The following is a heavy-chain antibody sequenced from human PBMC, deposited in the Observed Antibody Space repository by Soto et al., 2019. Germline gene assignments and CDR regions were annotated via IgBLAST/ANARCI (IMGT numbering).Heavy chain of an antibody. V-gene: IGHV3-72*01. CDR2: TRNKTNSYTS. J-gene: IGHJ4*02. CDR3: ARDTGGSYDF. Sequence: GGSLRLSCAASGFTFSDYYMDWVLQLPGKGLEWVGRTRNKTNSYTSEYAPSVKGRFTISRHDSEDSMFLQLNSLKTEDTVVYYCARDTGGSYDFWGQGALVTSPQ. D-gene: IGHD1-26*01. CDR1: GFTFSDYY.